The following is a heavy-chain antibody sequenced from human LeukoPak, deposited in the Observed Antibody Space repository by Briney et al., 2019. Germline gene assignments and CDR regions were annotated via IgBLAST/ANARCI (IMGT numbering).Heavy chain of an antibody. Sequence: PSETLSLTCTVSGGSISSYYWSWIRQPAGKGLEWIGLIYSTGSTNYNPSLKSRVTMSVDTSKNQFSLKLSSVTAADTAVYYCAGSPTVTTGFFDYWGQGTLVTVSS. D-gene: IGHD4-17*01. CDR2: IYSTGST. V-gene: IGHV4-4*07. CDR3: AGSPTVTTGFFDY. J-gene: IGHJ4*02. CDR1: GGSISSYY.